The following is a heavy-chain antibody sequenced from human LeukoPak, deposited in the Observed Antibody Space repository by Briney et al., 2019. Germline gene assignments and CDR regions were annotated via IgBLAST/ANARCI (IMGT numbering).Heavy chain of an antibody. D-gene: IGHD1-26*01. CDR3: ARERPEGSGSFQLDS. J-gene: IGHJ4*02. V-gene: IGHV3-48*04. CDR1: GFTFSTFS. CDR2: INTRSSTL. Sequence: GGSLRLSCAASGFTFSTFSMNWVRQAPGKGLEWISYINTRSSTLYYADSVKGRFTISRDNAKNSLYLQMNSLVAEDTTVYYCARERPEGSGSFQLDSWGQGTLVTVSS.